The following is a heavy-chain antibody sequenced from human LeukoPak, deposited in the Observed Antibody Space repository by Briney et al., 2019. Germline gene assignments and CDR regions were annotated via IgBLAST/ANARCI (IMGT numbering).Heavy chain of an antibody. CDR1: GGSFSGYY. CDR2: IYYSGST. J-gene: IGHJ1*01. CDR3: ATVEGYCTSTSCYRAYFQH. V-gene: IGHV4-59*01. Sequence: SETLSLTCAVYGGSFSGYYWSWIRQPPGKGLEWIGYIYYSGSTNYNPSLKSRVTISVDTSKNQFSLKLSSVTAADTAVYYCATVEGYCTSTSCYRAYFQHWGQGTLVTVSS. D-gene: IGHD2-2*02.